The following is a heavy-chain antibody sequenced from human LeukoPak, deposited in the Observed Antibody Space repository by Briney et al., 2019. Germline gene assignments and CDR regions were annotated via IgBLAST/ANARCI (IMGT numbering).Heavy chain of an antibody. CDR3: ARGLRYYYYYMDV. D-gene: IGHD4-17*01. J-gene: IGHJ6*03. CDR1: GGSISSSNW. Sequence: PSETLSLTCAVSGGSISSSNWWSWVRQPPGKGLEWIGEIYHSGSTNYNPSLKSRVTISVDTSKNQFSLKLSSVTAADTAVYYCARGLRYYYYYMDVWGKGTTVTVSS. CDR2: IYHSGST. V-gene: IGHV4-4*02.